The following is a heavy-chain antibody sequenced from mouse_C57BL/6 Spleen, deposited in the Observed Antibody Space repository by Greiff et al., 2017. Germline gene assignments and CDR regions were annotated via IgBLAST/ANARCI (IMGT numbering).Heavy chain of an antibody. V-gene: IGHV3-6*01. CDR1: GYSITSGYY. J-gene: IGHJ3*01. D-gene: IGHD1-1*01. CDR2: ISYDGSN. CDR3: AGPYYGTAWFAY. Sequence: EVQLQQSGPGLVKPSQSLSLTCSVTGYSITSGYYWNWIRQFPGNKLEWMGYISYDGSNNYNPSLKNRISITRDTSKNQFFLKLNSVTTEDTATYYCAGPYYGTAWFAYWGQGTLVTVSA.